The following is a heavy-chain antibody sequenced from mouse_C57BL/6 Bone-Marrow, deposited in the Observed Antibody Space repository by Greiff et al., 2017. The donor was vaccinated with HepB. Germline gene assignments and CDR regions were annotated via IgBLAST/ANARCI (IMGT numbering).Heavy chain of an antibody. CDR3: TPYYDYDGGDWYFDV. D-gene: IGHD2-4*01. Sequence: EVQLQQSGAELVRPGASVKLSCTASGFNIKDYYMHWVKQRPEQGLEWIGRIDPEDGDTEYAPKFQGKATMTADTSSNTAYLQLSSLTSEDTAVYYCTPYYDYDGGDWYFDVWGTGTTVTVSS. J-gene: IGHJ1*03. V-gene: IGHV14-1*01. CDR1: GFNIKDYY. CDR2: IDPEDGDT.